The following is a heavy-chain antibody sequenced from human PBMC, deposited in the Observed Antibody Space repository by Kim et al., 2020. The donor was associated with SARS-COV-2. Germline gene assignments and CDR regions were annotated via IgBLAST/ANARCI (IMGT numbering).Heavy chain of an antibody. J-gene: IGHJ6*02. Sequence: ASVKVSCKASGYIFSAYYIEWVRHAPGQGLEWMGRVNSNSGDTNYAQKFQGRVTMTWDTSITTAYMDISKLTSDDSAVYFCARVSRLMDFYGVDVWGQGTTVTVSS. D-gene: IGHD2-8*01. V-gene: IGHV1-2*06. CDR3: ARVSRLMDFYGVDV. CDR2: VNSNSGDT. CDR1: GYIFSAYY.